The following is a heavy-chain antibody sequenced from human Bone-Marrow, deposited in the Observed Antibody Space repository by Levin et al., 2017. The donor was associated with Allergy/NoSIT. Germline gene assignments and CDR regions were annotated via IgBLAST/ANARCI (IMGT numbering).Heavy chain of an antibody. Sequence: SETLSLTCTVSGDSISSGGYYWSWIRQHPGKGLEWIGYIYHSGSTYYNPSLKGRVTILVDTSKNEFSLKLSSVTAAATAVFYCARGEYSYGSGSYYLDYWGQGTLVTVSS. CDR2: IYHSGST. D-gene: IGHD3-10*01. CDR3: ARGEYSYGSGSYYLDY. CDR1: GDSISSGGYY. J-gene: IGHJ4*02. V-gene: IGHV4-31*03.